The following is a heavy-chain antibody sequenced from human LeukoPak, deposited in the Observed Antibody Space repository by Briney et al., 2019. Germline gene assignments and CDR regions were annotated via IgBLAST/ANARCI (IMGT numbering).Heavy chain of an antibody. CDR3: ARLSISSGTIDY. CDR2: IYYSGST. V-gene: IGHV4-39*01. Sequence: SETLSLTCTVSGGSISSSSYYWGWIRQPPGKGLEWIGSIYYSGSTYYNPSLKSRVTISADTSKNQFSLKLSSVTAADTAVYYCARLSISSGTIDYWGQGTLVTVSS. D-gene: IGHD6-13*01. J-gene: IGHJ4*02. CDR1: GGSISSSSYY.